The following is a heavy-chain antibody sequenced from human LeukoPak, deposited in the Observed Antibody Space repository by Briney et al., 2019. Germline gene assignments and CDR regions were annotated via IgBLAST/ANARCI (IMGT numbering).Heavy chain of an antibody. Sequence: ASVKVSCKASGGTFSSYGISWVRQAPGQGLEWMGWISAYNGNTNYAQKLQGRVTMTTDTSTSTAYMELRGLRSDDTAVYYCARDRVAVAGTNYYYGMDVWGQGTTVTVSS. J-gene: IGHJ6*02. CDR2: ISAYNGNT. V-gene: IGHV1-18*01. CDR1: GGTFSSYG. D-gene: IGHD6-19*01. CDR3: ARDRVAVAGTNYYYGMDV.